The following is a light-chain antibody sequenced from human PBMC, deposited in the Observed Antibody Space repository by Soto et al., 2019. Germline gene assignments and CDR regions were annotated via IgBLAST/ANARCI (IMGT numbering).Light chain of an antibody. CDR1: QSVSSN. CDR2: GAS. V-gene: IGKV3-15*01. Sequence: EIMMTQSPATLSVSPGERATLSCRASQSVSSNLAWYQQKPGQAPRLLIYGASTRATGIPARFSGSGSDTEFTLNISSLQSEDVAVYYCQQYNNWPPLTFGGGTKVEIK. J-gene: IGKJ4*01. CDR3: QQYNNWPPLT.